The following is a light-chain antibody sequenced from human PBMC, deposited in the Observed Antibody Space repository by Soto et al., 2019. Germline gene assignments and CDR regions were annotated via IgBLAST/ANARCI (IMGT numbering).Light chain of an antibody. CDR3: LLYYGGAQLV. CDR2: STS. CDR1: TGAVTSGYY. V-gene: IGLV7-43*01. Sequence: QAVVTQEPSLTVSPGGTVTLTFASSTGAVTSGYYPNWFQQKPGQAPRALIYSTSNTHSGTPARFSGSLLGGKAALTLSGVQPEDEAEYYCLLYYGGAQLVFGGGTKLTVL. J-gene: IGLJ2*01.